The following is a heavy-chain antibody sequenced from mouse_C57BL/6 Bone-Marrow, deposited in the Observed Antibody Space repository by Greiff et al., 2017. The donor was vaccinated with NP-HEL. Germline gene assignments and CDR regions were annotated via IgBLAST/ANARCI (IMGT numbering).Heavy chain of an antibody. D-gene: IGHD2-4*01. Sequence: VKQSCKASGYTFTSYWMHWVKQRPGRGLEWIGRIDPNSGGTKYNEKFKSKATLTVDKPSSTAYMQLSSLTSEDSAVYYCARDSGDYDPFYYAMDYWGQGTSVTVSS. CDR2: IDPNSGGT. J-gene: IGHJ4*01. CDR1: GYTFTSYW. CDR3: ARDSGDYDPFYYAMDY. V-gene: IGHV1-72*01.